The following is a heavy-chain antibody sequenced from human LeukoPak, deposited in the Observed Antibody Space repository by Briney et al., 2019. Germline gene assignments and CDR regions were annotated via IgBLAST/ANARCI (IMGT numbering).Heavy chain of an antibody. CDR3: AREGYSGYDWQLARRYYFDY. V-gene: IGHV4-31*03. J-gene: IGHJ4*02. CDR2: IYYSGST. Sequence: SQTLSLTCTVSGGSISSGGYYWSWIRQHPGKGLEWIGYIYYSGSTYYNPSLKSRVTISVDTSKNQFSLKLSSVTAADTAVYYCAREGYSGYDWQLARRYYFDYWGQGTLVTVSS. D-gene: IGHD5-12*01. CDR1: GGSISSGGYY.